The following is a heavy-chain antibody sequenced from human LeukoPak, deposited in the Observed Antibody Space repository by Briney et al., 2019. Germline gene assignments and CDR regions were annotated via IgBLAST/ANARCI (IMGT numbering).Heavy chain of an antibody. CDR2: IYYSGST. CDR3: ARHSPFGPYWFDP. J-gene: IGHJ5*02. D-gene: IGHD3-16*01. Sequence: SQTLSLTCTVSGGSISSGGYYWGWIRQPPGKGLEWIGSIYYSGSTYYNPSLKSRVTISVDTSKNQFSLKLSSVTAADTAVYYCARHSPFGPYWFDPWGQGTLVTVSS. CDR1: GGSISSGGYY. V-gene: IGHV4-39*01.